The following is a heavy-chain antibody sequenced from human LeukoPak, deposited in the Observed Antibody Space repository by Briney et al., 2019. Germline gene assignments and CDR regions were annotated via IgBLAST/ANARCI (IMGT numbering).Heavy chain of an antibody. CDR2: ISAYNGNT. Sequence: AAVKVSCKASGYTFTSYGISWVREAPGQGLEWMGWISAYNGNTNYAQKLQGRVTMTTDTSTSTASMELRRVRSDAMRDYYCARDAYGEYYYSGQGTLVTVSS. J-gene: IGHJ4*02. V-gene: IGHV1-18*03. D-gene: IGHD4-17*01. CDR1: GYTFTSYG. CDR3: ARDAYGEYYY.